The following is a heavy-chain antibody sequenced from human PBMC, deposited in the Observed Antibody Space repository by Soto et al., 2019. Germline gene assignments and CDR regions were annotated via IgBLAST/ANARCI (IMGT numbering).Heavy chain of an antibody. D-gene: IGHD6-13*01. Sequence: ASVKVSCKASGYTFTSYDINWVRQATGQGLEWMGWMNPNSGNTGYAQKFQGRVTMTRNTSISTAYMELSSLRSEDTAVYYCARDQIAAAGRYYYYYGMDVWGQGXTVTVSS. J-gene: IGHJ6*02. CDR3: ARDQIAAAGRYYYYYGMDV. CDR2: MNPNSGNT. V-gene: IGHV1-8*01. CDR1: GYTFTSYD.